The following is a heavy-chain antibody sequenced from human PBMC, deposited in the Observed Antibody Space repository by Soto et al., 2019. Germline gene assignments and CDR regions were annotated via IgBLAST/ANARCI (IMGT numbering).Heavy chain of an antibody. D-gene: IGHD3-10*01. V-gene: IGHV3-33*01. Sequence: QIQLVESGGDVVQPGGSLRLSCATSGFTFNSYGMHWVRQAPGKGLEWVAGIWSDGSYRNYADSVKGRFTISRDNTKSTLDLQMSSLRGEDTAVYYCASKGASGTDDNWIDPWGKGTLFTVSS. J-gene: IGHJ5*02. CDR2: IWSDGSYR. CDR3: ASKGASGTDDNWIDP. CDR1: GFTFNSYG.